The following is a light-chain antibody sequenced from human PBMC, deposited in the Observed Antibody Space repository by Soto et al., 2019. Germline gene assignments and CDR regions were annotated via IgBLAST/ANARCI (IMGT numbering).Light chain of an antibody. J-gene: IGKJ2*01. CDR1: QSISTS. V-gene: IGKV1-39*01. Sequence: DIQMTQSPSSLSASVGDRVTITCRASQSISTSLCWFQQKPGRAPKLLISDASTLQSAVPSRFSGSGFGTDFTLTISSLQPEDFAAYYCLQTYTVPRTFGQGTNLDIK. CDR3: LQTYTVPRT. CDR2: DAS.